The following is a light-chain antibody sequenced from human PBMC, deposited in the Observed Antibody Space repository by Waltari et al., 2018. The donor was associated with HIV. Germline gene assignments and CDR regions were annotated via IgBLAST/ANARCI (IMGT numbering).Light chain of an antibody. J-gene: IGLJ1*01. CDR2: SNN. Sequence: QSVLTQPPSVSGAPGPWISISCTGSSSNLGAGYDVHWYQQLPGAAPKLLIYSNNNRPSGGPARFSGSKSGTSASLTITGLQTEDEADYYCLSYDGRLWEVFGTGTKVSVL. CDR3: LSYDGRLWEV. V-gene: IGLV1-40*01. CDR1: SSNLGAGYD.